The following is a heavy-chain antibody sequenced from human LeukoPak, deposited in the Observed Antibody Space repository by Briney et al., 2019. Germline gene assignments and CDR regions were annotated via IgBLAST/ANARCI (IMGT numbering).Heavy chain of an antibody. Sequence: ASVKVSCKAPGGTFSSYTISWVRQAPGQGLEWMGGIIPIFDTAICAQKFQGTVTITADKSTSTAYMELSSLRSEDTAVYYCASVGCSSTSCYAANWFDPWGQGTLVTVSS. J-gene: IGHJ5*02. CDR1: GGTFSSYT. CDR3: ASVGCSSTSCYAANWFDP. V-gene: IGHV1-69*06. CDR2: IIPIFDTA. D-gene: IGHD2-2*01.